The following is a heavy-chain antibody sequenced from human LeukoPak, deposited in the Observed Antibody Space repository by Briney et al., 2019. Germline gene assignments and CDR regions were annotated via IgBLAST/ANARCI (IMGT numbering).Heavy chain of an antibody. D-gene: IGHD2-15*01. CDR2: IYHSGST. Sequence: SETLSLTCTVSGYSISSGYYWGRIRQPPGKGLEWIGSIYHSGSTFYNPSLKSRVTISVGTSKNQFPLRLTSGTAAGPAVYYCARLSGIYCDRGSCFNYFDSRGQGALVTVSS. CDR3: ARLSGIYCDRGSCFNYFDS. J-gene: IGHJ5*01. V-gene: IGHV4-38-2*02. CDR1: GYSISSGYY.